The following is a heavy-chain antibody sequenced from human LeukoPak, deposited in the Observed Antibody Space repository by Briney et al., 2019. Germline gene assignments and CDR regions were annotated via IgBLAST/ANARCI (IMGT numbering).Heavy chain of an antibody. CDR2: ISAYNGNT. CDR1: GYTFTSYG. Sequence: ASVTVSCKASGYTFTSYGISWVRQAPGQGLEWMGWISAYNGNTNYAQKLQGRVTMTTDTSTSTAYMELRSLRSDDTAVYYCARDVTIFGVGLQYFQHWGQGTLVTVSS. CDR3: ARDVTIFGVGLQYFQH. J-gene: IGHJ1*01. D-gene: IGHD3-3*01. V-gene: IGHV1-18*01.